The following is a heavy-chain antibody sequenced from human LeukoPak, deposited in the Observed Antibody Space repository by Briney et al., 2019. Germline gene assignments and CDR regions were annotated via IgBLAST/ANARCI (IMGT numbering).Heavy chain of an antibody. D-gene: IGHD2-21*02. J-gene: IGHJ4*02. Sequence: SGGSLRLSCAASGFTFDDYAMHWVRQAPGKGLEWVSGISWNSGSIGYADSVKGRFTISRDNPKNSLYLQMNSLRAEDTALYFCAKARCGGDCSNPYYFDYWGQGTLVTVSS. CDR1: GFTFDDYA. CDR2: ISWNSGSI. V-gene: IGHV3-9*01. CDR3: AKARCGGDCSNPYYFDY.